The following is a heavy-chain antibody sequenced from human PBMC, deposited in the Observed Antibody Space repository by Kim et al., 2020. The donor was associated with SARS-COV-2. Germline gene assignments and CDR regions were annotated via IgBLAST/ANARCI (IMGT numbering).Heavy chain of an antibody. CDR1: GFTFSSYA. J-gene: IGHJ3*02. V-gene: IGHV3-23*01. Sequence: GGSLRLSCAASGFTFSSYAMSWARQAPGKGLEWVSVFSGSGGSTYYADSVKGRFTISRDNSKNTLYLQMNSLRADDTAVYYCAKGKGVIKGAFDMWGQGTMVIVSS. CDR2: FSGSGGST. CDR3: AKGKGVIKGAFDM. D-gene: IGHD3-10*01.